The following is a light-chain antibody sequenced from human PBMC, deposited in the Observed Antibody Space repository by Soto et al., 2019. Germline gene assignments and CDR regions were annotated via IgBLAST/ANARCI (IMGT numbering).Light chain of an antibody. Sequence: QSALTQPASVSGSPGQSITISCTGTSSDVGGYNYLSWYQQNPGKAPKVMIYEVSNRTSGVSNRFSGSKSGNTASLTISGLQAEDEADYYCSSYTPSGTPVFGGGTKLTVL. CDR2: EVS. V-gene: IGLV2-14*01. J-gene: IGLJ3*02. CDR3: SSYTPSGTPV. CDR1: SSDVGGYNY.